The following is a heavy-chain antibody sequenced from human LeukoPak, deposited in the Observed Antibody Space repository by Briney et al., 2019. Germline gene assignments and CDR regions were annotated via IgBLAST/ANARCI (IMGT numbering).Heavy chain of an antibody. CDR1: EFTFSNYW. CDR2: INSDGSST. Sequence: GGSLRLSCVASEFTFSNYWIHWVRQAPGKGLVWVSRINSDGSSTSYADSVKGRFTISRDNAKNTLYLQMNSLRAEDTAVYYCARVAYYYDSSGYLVYFDYWGQGTLVTVSS. D-gene: IGHD3-22*01. V-gene: IGHV3-74*01. J-gene: IGHJ4*02. CDR3: ARVAYYYDSSGYLVYFDY.